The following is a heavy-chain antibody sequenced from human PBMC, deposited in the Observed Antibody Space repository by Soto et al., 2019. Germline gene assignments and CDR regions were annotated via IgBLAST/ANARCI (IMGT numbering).Heavy chain of an antibody. CDR3: VRVGKPYSLLDY. Sequence: SETLSLTCTVSGVTISSYYWSWIRQPPGKGLEWIGYIYYSGSTNYNPSLKSRVTISVDTSKNQFSLKLSSVTAADTAVYYCVRVGKPYSLLDYWGQGTLVTVSS. CDR1: GVTISSYY. V-gene: IGHV4-59*01. D-gene: IGHD5-18*01. CDR2: IYYSGST. J-gene: IGHJ4*02.